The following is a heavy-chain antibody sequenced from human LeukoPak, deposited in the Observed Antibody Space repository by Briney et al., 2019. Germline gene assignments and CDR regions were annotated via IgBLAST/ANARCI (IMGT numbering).Heavy chain of an antibody. Sequence: PSETLSLTCTVSGDSFSGYFGNWIRQPAGKGLEWIGRLYTSGSTDYNPSLKSRVTMSVDTSKNQVSLKLSSVTAADTAVYYCAREGGSGWFYAWGQGTLVTVSS. CDR3: AREGGSGWFYA. CDR2: LYTSGST. J-gene: IGHJ5*02. D-gene: IGHD6-19*01. V-gene: IGHV4-4*07. CDR1: GDSFSGYF.